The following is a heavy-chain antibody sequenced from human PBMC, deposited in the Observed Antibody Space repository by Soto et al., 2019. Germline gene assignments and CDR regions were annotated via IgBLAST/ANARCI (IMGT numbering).Heavy chain of an antibody. Sequence: SETLSLTCAVSGGSISSGGYSWSWIRQPPGKGLEWIGYIYYSGSTNYNPSLKSRVTISVDTSKNQFSLKLTSVTAADTAVYYCARYNAASGTYYFDFWGQGALVTVSS. D-gene: IGHD6-13*01. CDR1: GGSISSGGYS. CDR3: ARYNAASGTYYFDF. CDR2: IYYSGST. J-gene: IGHJ4*02. V-gene: IGHV4-61*08.